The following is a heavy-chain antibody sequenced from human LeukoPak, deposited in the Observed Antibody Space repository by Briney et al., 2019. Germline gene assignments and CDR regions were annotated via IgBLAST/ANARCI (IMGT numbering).Heavy chain of an antibody. Sequence: SETLSLTCTVSGGSISSSSYYWGWIRQPPGKGLEWIGSIYYSGSTYYNPSLKSRFTISVDTSKNQFSLKLSSVTAADTAVYYCARQRGSGWYGGYYYMDVWGKGTTVTVSS. D-gene: IGHD6-19*01. V-gene: IGHV4-39*01. CDR3: ARQRGSGWYGGYYYMDV. CDR1: GGSISSSSYY. CDR2: IYYSGST. J-gene: IGHJ6*03.